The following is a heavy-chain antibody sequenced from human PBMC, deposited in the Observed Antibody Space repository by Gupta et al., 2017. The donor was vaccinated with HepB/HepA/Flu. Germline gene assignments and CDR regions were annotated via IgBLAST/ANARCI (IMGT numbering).Heavy chain of an antibody. CDR2: IYYSGIT. CDR1: GCSISSSSHY. Sequence: LEPQYSGPGLLQPWETLSLPCTLSGCSISSSSHYLGWIRQPPGKGPEWIGSIYYSGITYYNPSLKSRVTISVDTSKNQFSLKLSSVTAADTAVYYCARHIPESSGYLGVETDAFDIWGQGTMVTVSS. D-gene: IGHD3-22*01. J-gene: IGHJ3*02. CDR3: ARHIPESSGYLGVETDAFDI. V-gene: IGHV4-39*01.